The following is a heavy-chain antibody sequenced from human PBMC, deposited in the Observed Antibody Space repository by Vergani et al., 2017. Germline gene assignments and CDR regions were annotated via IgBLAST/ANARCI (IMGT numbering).Heavy chain of an antibody. CDR3: ARDWSYYDSSGYFPYYFDY. CDR1: GFTFSDYY. J-gene: IGHJ4*02. CDR2: ISSSSSYT. D-gene: IGHD3-22*01. Sequence: QVQLVESGGGLVKPGGSLRLSCAASGFTFSDYYMSWIRQAPGKGLEWVSYISSSSSYTNYADSVKGRFTISRDNAKNSLYLQMNSLRAEDTAVYYCARDWSYYDSSGYFPYYFDYWGQGTLVTVSS. V-gene: IGHV3-11*05.